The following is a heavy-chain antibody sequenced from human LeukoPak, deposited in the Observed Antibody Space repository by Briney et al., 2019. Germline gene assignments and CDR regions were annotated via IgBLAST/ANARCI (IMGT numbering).Heavy chain of an antibody. V-gene: IGHV1-18*01. CDR3: ARDMVPYCGGDCYPLGDLAFDI. Sequence: ASVKVSCKASGYTFTSYGISWVRQAPGQGLEWMGWISAYNGNTNYAQKFQGRVTMTRDTSTSTVYMELSSLRSEDTAVYYCARDMVPYCGGDCYPLGDLAFDIWGQGTMVTVSS. CDR2: ISAYNGNT. CDR1: GYTFTSYG. J-gene: IGHJ3*02. D-gene: IGHD2-21*02.